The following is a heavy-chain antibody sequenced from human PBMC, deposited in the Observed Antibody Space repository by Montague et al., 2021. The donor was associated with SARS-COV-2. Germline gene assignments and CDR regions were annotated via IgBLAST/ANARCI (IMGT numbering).Heavy chain of an antibody. V-gene: IGHV3-33*01. D-gene: IGHD5-18*01. J-gene: IGHJ4*02. CDR3: ARDLLVGGYSYGIDY. Sequence: YRRLSCAASGFTFSSYGMHWVRQAPGKGLEWVAVIWYDGSNKYYADSVKGRFTISRDNSKNTLYLQMNSLRAEDTAVYYCARDLLVGGYSYGIDYWGQGTLVTVSS. CDR1: GFTFSSYG. CDR2: IWYDGSNK.